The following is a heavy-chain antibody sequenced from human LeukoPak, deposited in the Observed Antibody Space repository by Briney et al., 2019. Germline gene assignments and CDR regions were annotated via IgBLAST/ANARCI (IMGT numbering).Heavy chain of an antibody. V-gene: IGHV3-30*03. CDR3: ARDRPSSGWYYFDY. CDR1: GFTFSSYG. J-gene: IGHJ4*02. D-gene: IGHD6-19*01. CDR2: ISYDGSNK. Sequence: PGGSLRLSCAASGFTFSSYGVHWVRQAPGKGLEWVAVISYDGSNKHYADSVKGRFTISRDNSKNTLYLQMNSLRAEDTAVYYCARDRPSSGWYYFDYWGQGTLVTVSS.